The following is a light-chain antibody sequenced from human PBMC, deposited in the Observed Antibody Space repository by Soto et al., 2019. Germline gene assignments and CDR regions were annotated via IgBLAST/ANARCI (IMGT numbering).Light chain of an antibody. J-gene: IGKJ1*01. V-gene: IGKV3-15*01. CDR3: QQYNSWPLT. CDR2: GAS. Sequence: EMVMTQSPATLSVSPGERATLSCRASRSVATNLAWYQQTPGQAPRLLIYGASTRATALPPRFSASGSGTEFTLTISSLQSEDSAVYYCQQYNSWPLTFGQGTKVEMK. CDR1: RSVATN.